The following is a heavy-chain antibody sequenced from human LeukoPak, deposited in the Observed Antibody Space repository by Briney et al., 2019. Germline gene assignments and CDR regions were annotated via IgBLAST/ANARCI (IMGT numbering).Heavy chain of an antibody. CDR1: GYPFTSYG. CDR2: ISAYSGNT. D-gene: IGHD6-13*01. Sequence: GASVKVSCKASGYPFTSYGINWVRQAPGQGLEWMGWISAYSGNTNYAQKFQDRVTMTTDTSTGTVYMELSSLRSEDTAVYYCARIAAAGAYYFDYWGQGTLVTVSS. V-gene: IGHV1-18*01. CDR3: ARIAAAGAYYFDY. J-gene: IGHJ4*02.